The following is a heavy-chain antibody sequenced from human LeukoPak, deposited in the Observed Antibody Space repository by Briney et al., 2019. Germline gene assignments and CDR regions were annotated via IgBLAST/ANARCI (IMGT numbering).Heavy chain of an antibody. Sequence: ASVKVSCKASGYTFTGYYMHWVRQAPGQGLEWMGWINPNSGGTNYAQKLQGRVTMTRDTSISTAYMELGRLRSDDTAVYYCARVATPYCGGDCYDAFDIWGQGTMVTVSS. D-gene: IGHD2-21*02. V-gene: IGHV1-2*02. CDR2: INPNSGGT. CDR3: ARVATPYCGGDCYDAFDI. CDR1: GYTFTGYY. J-gene: IGHJ3*02.